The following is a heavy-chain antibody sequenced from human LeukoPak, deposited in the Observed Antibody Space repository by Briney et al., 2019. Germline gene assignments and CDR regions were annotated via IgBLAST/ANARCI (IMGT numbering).Heavy chain of an antibody. CDR3: ASDPSGYCSSTSCRNGWFDP. Sequence: PSETLSLTCTVSGGSVDSGSYYWGWIRQPPGKGPEWIGSIYYSGSTYYNPSLKSRVTISVDTSKNQFSLKLSSVTAADTAVYYCASDPSGYCSSTSCRNGWFDPWGQGTLVTVSS. D-gene: IGHD2-2*01. CDR1: GGSVDSGSYY. J-gene: IGHJ5*02. V-gene: IGHV4-39*01. CDR2: IYYSGST.